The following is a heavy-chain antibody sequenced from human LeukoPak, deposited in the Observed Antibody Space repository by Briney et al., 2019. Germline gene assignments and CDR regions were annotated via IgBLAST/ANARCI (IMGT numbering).Heavy chain of an antibody. Sequence: GGSLRLSCAASGFTFSSYGMHWVRQAPGKGLEWVAFIRAIGGIKYYADSVKGRFTISRDNSKTTRYLQMNSLRAEDTAVYYFAKDRNGDHVSNCFDPWGQGTLVTVSS. CDR2: IRAIGGIK. D-gene: IGHD3-16*01. CDR1: GFTFSSYG. J-gene: IGHJ5*02. V-gene: IGHV3-30*02. CDR3: AKDRNGDHVSNCFDP.